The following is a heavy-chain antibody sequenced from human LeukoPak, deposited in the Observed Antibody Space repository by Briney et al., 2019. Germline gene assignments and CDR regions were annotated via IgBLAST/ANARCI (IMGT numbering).Heavy chain of an antibody. J-gene: IGHJ6*02. CDR2: SSHTGDIT. V-gene: IGHV4-34*01. Sequence: PSETLSLTCAVYGGSFSGNYWTLIRQTPGKGLEWIGESSHTGDITGYNPSLKGRATISVDTSKNQFSLKLSSVTAAGTAVYYCASPSRGYYGMDVWGQGTTVTVSS. CDR3: ASPSRGYYGMDV. CDR1: GGSFSGNY.